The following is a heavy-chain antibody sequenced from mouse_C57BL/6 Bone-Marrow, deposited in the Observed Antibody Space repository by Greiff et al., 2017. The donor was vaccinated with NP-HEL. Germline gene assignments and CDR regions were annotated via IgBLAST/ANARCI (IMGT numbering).Heavy chain of an antibody. V-gene: IGHV1-59*01. Sequence: QVQLQQPGAELVRPGTSVKLSCKASGYTFTSYWMHWVKQRPGQGLEWIGVIDPSDSYTNYNQKFKGKATLTEDTSSSTAYMQLSSLTSEDSAVYYCARSDYWGQGTSVTVSS. CDR2: IDPSDSYT. J-gene: IGHJ4*01. CDR3: ARSDY. CDR1: GYTFTSYW.